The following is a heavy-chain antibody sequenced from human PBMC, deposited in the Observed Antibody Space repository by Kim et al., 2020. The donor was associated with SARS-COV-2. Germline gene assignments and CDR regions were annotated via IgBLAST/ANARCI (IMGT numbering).Heavy chain of an antibody. Sequence: NDNPSLRSRVTISVDTSKNQFSLKLSSVTAADTAVYYCAGTARGANFDYWGRGALVTVSS. CDR3: AGTARGANFDY. J-gene: IGHJ4*02. D-gene: IGHD1-26*01. V-gene: IGHV4-4*09.